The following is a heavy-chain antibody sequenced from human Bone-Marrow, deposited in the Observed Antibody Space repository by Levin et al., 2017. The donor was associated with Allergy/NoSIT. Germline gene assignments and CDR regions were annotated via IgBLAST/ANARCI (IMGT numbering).Heavy chain of an antibody. J-gene: IGHJ4*02. V-gene: IGHV4-39*01. Sequence: TSETLSLTCSVSGGSISSSTYSWGWIRQPPGKGLEWIGNVYYTGSTHYNPSLKSRVTISADTSKNQFSLKLSSVTAADTAVYYCARAPYYGPARPYQSDYWGQGTLVTVSS. D-gene: IGHD3-10*01. CDR3: ARAPYYGPARPYQSDY. CDR1: GGSISSSTYS. CDR2: VYYTGST.